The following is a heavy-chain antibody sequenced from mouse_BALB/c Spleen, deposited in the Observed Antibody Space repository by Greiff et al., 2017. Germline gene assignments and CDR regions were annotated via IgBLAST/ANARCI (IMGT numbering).Heavy chain of an antibody. CDR1: GYTFTSYW. CDR3: ARRGYRLDCDY. Sequence: DLVKPGASVKLSCTASGYTFTSYWLNWIKQSPGQGLVWIGRIAPGSGSTYYNEMFKGMATLTVDTSSSIAYSQLSSLSSEDSAVYFCARRGYRLDCDYGGQGTTLTVSS. J-gene: IGHJ2*01. D-gene: IGHD2-14*01. CDR2: IAPGSGST. V-gene: IGHV1S41*01.